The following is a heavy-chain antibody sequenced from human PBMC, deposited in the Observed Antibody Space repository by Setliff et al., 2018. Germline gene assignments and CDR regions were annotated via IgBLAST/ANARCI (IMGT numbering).Heavy chain of an antibody. CDR3: AKDSLEVVIALHGVDV. D-gene: IGHD2-21*01. CDR2: IRYDGYNK. Sequence: PGGSLRLSCEASGFSFREYYMSWIRQAPGKGLEWVAFIRYDGYNKYYADSVQGRFTISRDNSKNTLFLQMDSLRDDDTAVYYCAKDSLEVVIALHGVDVWGQGTTVTVSS. CDR1: GFSFREYY. J-gene: IGHJ6*01. V-gene: IGHV3-30*02.